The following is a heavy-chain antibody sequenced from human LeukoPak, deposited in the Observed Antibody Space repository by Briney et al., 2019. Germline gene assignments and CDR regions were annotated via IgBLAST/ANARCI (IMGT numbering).Heavy chain of an antibody. CDR2: IWYDGSNK. J-gene: IGHJ4*02. D-gene: IGHD4-17*01. Sequence: AGGSLRLSCAASGFTFSSYGMHWVRQAPGKGLEWVAIIWYDGSNKHYADSVKGRFTISRDNSKNTLYLQMNSLRAEDTAVYYCARDRGHYGDYVSYDYWGQGTLVTVSS. CDR3: ARDRGHYGDYVSYDY. CDR1: GFTFSSYG. V-gene: IGHV3-33*01.